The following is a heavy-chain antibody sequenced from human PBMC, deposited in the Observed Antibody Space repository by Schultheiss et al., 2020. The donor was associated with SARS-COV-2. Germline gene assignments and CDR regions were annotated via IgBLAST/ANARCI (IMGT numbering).Heavy chain of an antibody. V-gene: IGHV3-30*04. CDR1: GFTFSSYA. D-gene: IGHD5-18*01. Sequence: GGSLRLSCAASGFTFSSYAMHWVRQAPGKGLEWVAVIWYDGSNKYYADSVKGRFTISRDNSKNTLYLQMNSLRAEDTAVYYCARGYSYGCFDSWGQGTRVTVSS. J-gene: IGHJ4*02. CDR2: IWYDGSNK. CDR3: ARGYSYGCFDS.